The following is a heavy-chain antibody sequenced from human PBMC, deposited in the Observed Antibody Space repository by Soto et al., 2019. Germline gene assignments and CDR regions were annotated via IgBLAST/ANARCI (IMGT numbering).Heavy chain of an antibody. V-gene: IGHV1-69*06. CDR1: GGTFSSYA. CDR3: ARDLYGVDYYDSSGYTWPLYYYDGMDV. CDR2: IIPIFGTA. D-gene: IGHD3-22*01. Sequence: ASVKVSCKASGGTFSSYAISWVRQAPGQGLEWMGGIIPIFGTANYAQKFQGRVTITADKSTSTAYMELSSLRSEDTAVYYCARDLYGVDYYDSSGYTWPLYYYDGMDVWGQGTTVTGSS. J-gene: IGHJ6*02.